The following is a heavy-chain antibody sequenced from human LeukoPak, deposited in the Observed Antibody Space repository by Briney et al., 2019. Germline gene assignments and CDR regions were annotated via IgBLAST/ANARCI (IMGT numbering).Heavy chain of an antibody. V-gene: IGHV4-61*08. Sequence: SETLSLTCTVSGGSISSGGYYWNWIRQHPGKGPEWIGYIYYSGSTNYNPSLKSRVTISVDTSKNQFSLKLSSVTAADTAVYYCARLTGYCTNGVCWNYYGMDVWGQGTTVTVSS. D-gene: IGHD2-8*01. CDR1: GGSISSGGYY. CDR3: ARLTGYCTNGVCWNYYGMDV. J-gene: IGHJ6*02. CDR2: IYYSGST.